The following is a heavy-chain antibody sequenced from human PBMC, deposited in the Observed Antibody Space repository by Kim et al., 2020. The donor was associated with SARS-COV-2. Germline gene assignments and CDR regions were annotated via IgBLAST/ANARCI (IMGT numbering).Heavy chain of an antibody. CDR1: GGSVSSGSYY. CDR2: IYYSGST. D-gene: IGHD3-10*01. V-gene: IGHV4-61*01. Sequence: SETLSLTCTVSGGSVSSGSYYWSWIRQPPGKGLEWIGYIYYSGSTNYNPSLKSRVTISVDTSKNQFSLKLSSVTAADTAVYYCARGGLLWFGTSYYYYGIDVWGQGTTVTVSS. CDR3: ARGGLLWFGTSYYYYGIDV. J-gene: IGHJ6*02.